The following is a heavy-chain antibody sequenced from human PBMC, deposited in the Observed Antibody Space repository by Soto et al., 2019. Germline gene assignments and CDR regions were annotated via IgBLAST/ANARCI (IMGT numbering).Heavy chain of an antibody. CDR3: ARGRARGLYVDAFDI. J-gene: IGHJ3*02. CDR2: INHSGST. CDR1: GGSFSGYY. Sequence: SETLSLTCAVYGGSFSGYYWSWIRQPPGKWLEWIGEINHSGSTNYNPSLKSRVTISVDTSKNQFSLKLSSVTAADTAVYYCARGRARGLYVDAFDIWGQGTMVTVSS. V-gene: IGHV4-34*01. D-gene: IGHD2-8*01.